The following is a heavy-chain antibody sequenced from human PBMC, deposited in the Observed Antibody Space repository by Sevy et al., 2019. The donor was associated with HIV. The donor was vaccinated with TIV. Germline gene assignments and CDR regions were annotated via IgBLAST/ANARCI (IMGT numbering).Heavy chain of an antibody. V-gene: IGHV1-69*13. Sequence: ASVKVSCKASGGSLSSYAISWVRQAPGQGLEWMGGFIPILHTSKYTQKLQGRLTITADESTSTANMELSSLRSEDTAVYFCARDLPPSATTVPHFDCWGQGTLVTVSS. D-gene: IGHD4-17*01. CDR1: GGSLSSYA. CDR2: FIPILHTS. CDR3: ARDLPPSATTVPHFDC. J-gene: IGHJ4*02.